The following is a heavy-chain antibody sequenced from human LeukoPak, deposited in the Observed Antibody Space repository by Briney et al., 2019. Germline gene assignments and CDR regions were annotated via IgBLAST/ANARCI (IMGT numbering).Heavy chain of an antibody. CDR3: AKTRHYYDSSGYYPYYFDY. Sequence: SGGSLRLSCAASGFTFDDYAMHWVRQAPGKGLEWVSGISWNSGSIGYADSVKGRFTISRDNAKNSLYLQMNSLRAEDTALYYCAKTRHYYDSSGYYPYYFDYWGQGTLVTVSS. D-gene: IGHD3-22*01. CDR1: GFTFDDYA. V-gene: IGHV3-9*01. J-gene: IGHJ4*02. CDR2: ISWNSGSI.